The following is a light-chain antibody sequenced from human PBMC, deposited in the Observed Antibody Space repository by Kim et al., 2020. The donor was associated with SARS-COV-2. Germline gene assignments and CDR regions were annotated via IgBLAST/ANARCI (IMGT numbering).Light chain of an antibody. J-gene: IGKJ3*01. V-gene: IGKV1-5*03. CDR3: QHYNIYSET. CDR2: MAS. CDR1: QSISSY. Sequence: ASVGDRVTITCRASQSISSYLNWYQQKPGKVPELLIYMASNLKSGVPSRFSGSGSGTEFTLTISSLQPEDFATYYCQHYNIYSETFGPGTKVDIK.